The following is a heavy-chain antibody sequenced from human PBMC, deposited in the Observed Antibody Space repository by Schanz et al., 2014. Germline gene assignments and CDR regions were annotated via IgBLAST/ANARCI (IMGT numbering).Heavy chain of an antibody. J-gene: IGHJ4*02. CDR2: ISGSGGST. Sequence: VQLVDSGGGLVKPGGSLRLSCTASGFTFSDYWMSWVRQAPGKGLEWVSAISGSGGSTYYADSVKGRFTISRDNSKNTLFLQMNSLRVEDTAVYYCAASSGWHPSTDYWGQGTLVTASS. V-gene: IGHV3-23*04. D-gene: IGHD6-19*01. CDR3: AASSGWHPSTDY. CDR1: GFTFSDYW.